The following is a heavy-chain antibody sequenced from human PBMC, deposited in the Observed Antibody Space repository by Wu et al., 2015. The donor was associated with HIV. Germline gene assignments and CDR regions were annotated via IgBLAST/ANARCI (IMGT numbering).Heavy chain of an antibody. CDR3: ATRIGGTMEAFNM. V-gene: IGHV1-46*01. D-gene: IGHD2/OR15-2a*01. CDR1: GGTFSTYA. J-gene: IGHJ3*02. CDR2: LNPSANKI. Sequence: QVQLVQSGAEVKKPGSSVRVSCKASGGTFSTYAINWVRRAPGQGLEWMGVLNPSANKISYAQSFQGRVTMTSDKSTTAVYMELDGLRSDDTAVYYCATRIGGTMEAFNMWGQGTLVTVSS.